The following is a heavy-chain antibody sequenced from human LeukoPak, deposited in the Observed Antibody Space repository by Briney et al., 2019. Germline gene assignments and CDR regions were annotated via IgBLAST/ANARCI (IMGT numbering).Heavy chain of an antibody. D-gene: IGHD2-8*01. CDR1: GFTFSSYA. V-gene: IGHV3-23*01. J-gene: IGHJ5*02. CDR3: AKIRDCTNGVCPEWFDP. CDR2: INRGRP. Sequence: GGSLRLSCAASGFTFSSYAMSWVRQTPGKGLEWVSAINRGRPRYADSVKGRFTISRDNSKSTLFLQMNSLRAEDTAVYYCAKIRDCTNGVCPEWFDPWGQGTLVTVSS.